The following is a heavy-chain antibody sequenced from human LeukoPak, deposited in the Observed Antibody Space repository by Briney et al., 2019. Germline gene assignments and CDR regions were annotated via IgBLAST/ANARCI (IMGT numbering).Heavy chain of an antibody. J-gene: IGHJ4*02. CDR2: MSSSDDGR. CDR1: GFSFSSYA. CDR3: ATYRQVLLPFES. D-gene: IGHD2-8*02. V-gene: IGHV3-23*01. Sequence: GGSLRLSCATSGFSFSSYAMSWVRQAPGKGLEWVSAMSSSDDGRYYAASVRGRFTISRDNSKSTLSLQMNSLRAEDTAIYYCATYRQVLLPFESWGQGTLVTVSS.